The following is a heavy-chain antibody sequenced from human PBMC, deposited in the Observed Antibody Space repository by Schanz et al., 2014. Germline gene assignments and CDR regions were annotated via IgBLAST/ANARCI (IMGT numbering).Heavy chain of an antibody. CDR3: ARDNRYYLFDY. CDR1: GFPFSDYF. Sequence: VQLVDSGGGLVKPGGSLRLSCTASGFPFSDYFMAWIRQPPGRGLEWVANIKEDGSVKDYVDSVKGRITISRDNSKNTLYLQLGSLSAEDTAVYFCARDNRYYLFDYWGQGTLVTVSS. D-gene: IGHD3-16*02. J-gene: IGHJ4*02. V-gene: IGHV3-7*01. CDR2: IKEDGSVK.